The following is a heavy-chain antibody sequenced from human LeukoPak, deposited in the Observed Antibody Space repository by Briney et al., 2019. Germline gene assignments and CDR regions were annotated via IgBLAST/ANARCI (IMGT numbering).Heavy chain of an antibody. V-gene: IGHV3-23*01. Sequence: PGGSLRLSCAASGFTFGSYAMSWVRQAPGKGLEWVSAITGSGVSTHYADSVKGRFIISRDNSKNTLYLQMNSLRAEDTAIYYCAKGQWLFDYWGQGTLVTVSS. CDR3: AKGQWLFDY. J-gene: IGHJ4*02. CDR1: GFTFGSYA. D-gene: IGHD6-19*01. CDR2: ITGSGVST.